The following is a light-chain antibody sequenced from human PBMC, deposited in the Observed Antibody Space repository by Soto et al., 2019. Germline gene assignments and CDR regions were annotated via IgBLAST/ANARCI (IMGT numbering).Light chain of an antibody. V-gene: IGLV1-40*01. J-gene: IGLJ2*01. CDR1: SSNIGAGYD. Sequence: QPVLTQPPSVSGAPGQRVTISCTGSSSNIGAGYDVHWYQQLPGTAPKLLIYGNSNRPSGVPDRFSGSKSGTSASLAITGLQAEDEADNYCQSYDRSLREVFGGGTKLTVL. CDR2: GNS. CDR3: QSYDRSLREV.